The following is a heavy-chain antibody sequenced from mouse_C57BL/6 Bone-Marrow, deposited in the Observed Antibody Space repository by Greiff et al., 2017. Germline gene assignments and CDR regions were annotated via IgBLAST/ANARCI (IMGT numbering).Heavy chain of an antibody. CDR2: ISNLAYSI. CDR1: GFTFSDYG. V-gene: IGHV5-15*01. J-gene: IGHJ4*01. CDR3: ARYDDDGYARDY. D-gene: IGHD2-4*01. Sequence: DVKLVEPGGGLVQPGGSLKLSCAASGFTFSDYGMAWVRQAPRKGPEWVAFISNLAYSIYYADTVTGRFTISRENAKNTLYLELSRLRSEDTAMYYCARYDDDGYARDYWGQGTSVTVSS.